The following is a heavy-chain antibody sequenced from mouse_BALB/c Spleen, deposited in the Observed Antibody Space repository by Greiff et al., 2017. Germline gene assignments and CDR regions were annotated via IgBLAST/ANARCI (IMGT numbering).Heavy chain of an antibody. CDR1: GCSGTSYG. J-gene: IGHJ1*01. CDR3: ARIRYWYFDV. Sequence: QVQLKESGPGLVQPSQSLSITCTVSGCSGTSYGGHWGRQSPGKGLEWLGGRWSGGSTDYNAAFISRLSISKDNSKSQVFFKMNSLQADDTAIYYCARIRYWYFDVWGAGTTVTVSS. D-gene: IGHD1-1*01. CDR2: RWSGGST. V-gene: IGHV2-4-1*01.